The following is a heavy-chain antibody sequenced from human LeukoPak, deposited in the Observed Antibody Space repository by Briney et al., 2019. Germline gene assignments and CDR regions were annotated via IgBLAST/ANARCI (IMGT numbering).Heavy chain of an antibody. CDR1: GFTFSSYE. V-gene: IGHV3-23*01. Sequence: GGSLRLSCAASGFTFSSYEMNWVRQAPGKGLEWVSAISGSGGSTYYADSVKGRFTISRDNSKNTLYLQMNSLRAEDTAVYYCAKLRFLEWFFDPWGQGTLVTVSS. D-gene: IGHD3-3*01. J-gene: IGHJ5*02. CDR3: AKLRFLEWFFDP. CDR2: ISGSGGST.